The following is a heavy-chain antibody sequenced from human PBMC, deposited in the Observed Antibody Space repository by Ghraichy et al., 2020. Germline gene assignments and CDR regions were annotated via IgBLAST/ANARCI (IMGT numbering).Heavy chain of an antibody. J-gene: IGHJ5*02. Sequence: ASVKVSCKISRNGFSELSMHWVRQAFGKGLEWLGGFDRELSKNIYAQKFQGRLSMTDDKSTDTAFLDLSGLTFDDTAFYYCASESPNGGYFSWGQGTLVSVSS. CDR3: ASESPNGGYFS. V-gene: IGHV1-24*01. CDR1: RNGFSELS. D-gene: IGHD5-12*01. CDR2: FDRELSKN.